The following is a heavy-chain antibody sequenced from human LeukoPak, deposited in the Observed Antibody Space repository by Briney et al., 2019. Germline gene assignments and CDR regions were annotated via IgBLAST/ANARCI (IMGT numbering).Heavy chain of an antibody. CDR1: GGSFSGYY. J-gene: IGHJ4*02. D-gene: IGHD3-3*01. Sequence: SEILSLTCAVYGGSFSGYYWSWIRQPPGKGLEWIGEINHSGSTNYNPSLKSRVTISVDTSKNQFSLKLSSVTAADTAVYYCARGTPITIFGVVIIPLGYYFDYWGQGTLVTVPS. V-gene: IGHV4-34*01. CDR3: ARGTPITIFGVVIIPLGYYFDY. CDR2: INHSGST.